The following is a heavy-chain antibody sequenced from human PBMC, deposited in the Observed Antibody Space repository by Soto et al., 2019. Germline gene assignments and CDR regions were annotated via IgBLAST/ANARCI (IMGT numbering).Heavy chain of an antibody. V-gene: IGHV3-33*01. CDR1: VFTFSSYA. D-gene: IGHD3-22*01. J-gene: IGHJ4*02. CDR2: IWYDGSNK. CDR3: ARDSSGYCFDY. Sequence: GGSLRLSCAASVFTFSSYAMDWVRQAPGKGLEWVAVIWYDGSNKYYADSVKGRFTISRDNSKNTLYLQMNSLRAEDTAVYYCARDSSGYCFDYWGQGTMVTVSS.